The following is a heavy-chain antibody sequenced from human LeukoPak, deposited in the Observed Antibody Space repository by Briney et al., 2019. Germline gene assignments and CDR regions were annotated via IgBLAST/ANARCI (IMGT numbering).Heavy chain of an antibody. Sequence: PGGSLRLSCAASGFTFSSYWMHWVRHAPGKGLVWVSRINSDGSSTSYADSVKGRFTISRDNAKNTLYLQMNSLRAEDTAVYYCARGVSRGSSWYNSEYNWFDPWGQGTLVTVSS. J-gene: IGHJ5*02. V-gene: IGHV3-74*01. CDR1: GFTFSSYW. D-gene: IGHD6-13*01. CDR2: INSDGSST. CDR3: ARGVSRGSSWYNSEYNWFDP.